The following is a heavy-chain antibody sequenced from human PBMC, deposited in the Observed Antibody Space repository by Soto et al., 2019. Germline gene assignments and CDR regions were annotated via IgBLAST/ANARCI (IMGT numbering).Heavy chain of an antibody. Sequence: QVQLVQSGAEVKKPGSSVKVSCKASGGTFSSYAISWVRQAPGQGLEWMGGVIPIFGTANYAQKFQGRVTITADEATRTAYMELSSLRSEDTAVYYCATQDPTYYYGTGSYLFYWGQGTLVTVAS. D-gene: IGHD3-10*01. J-gene: IGHJ4*02. CDR3: ATQDPTYYYGTGSYLFY. V-gene: IGHV1-69*01. CDR2: VIPIFGTA. CDR1: GGTFSSYA.